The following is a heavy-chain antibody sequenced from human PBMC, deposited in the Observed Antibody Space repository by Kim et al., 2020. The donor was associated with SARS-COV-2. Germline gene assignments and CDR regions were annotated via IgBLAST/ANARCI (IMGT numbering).Heavy chain of an antibody. V-gene: IGHV1-69*02. CDR3: ARSGYSSSWYIDY. Sequence: YAQKVQGRVTITADKSTSPAYMELSSLRSEDTAVYYWARSGYSSSWYIDYWGQGTLVTVSS. D-gene: IGHD6-13*01. J-gene: IGHJ4*02.